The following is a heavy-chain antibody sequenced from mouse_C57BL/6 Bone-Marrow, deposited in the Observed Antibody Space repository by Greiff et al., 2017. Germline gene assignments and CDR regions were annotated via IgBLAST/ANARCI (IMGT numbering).Heavy chain of an antibody. J-gene: IGHJ2*01. CDR3: AGRSFFDY. V-gene: IGHV1-81*01. CDR1: GYTFTSYG. Sequence: QVQLQQSGAELARPGASVKLSCKASGYTFTSYGISWVKQRTGQGLEWIGEIYPRSGNTYYNQKFKGKATLTADNSSSTAYMELLSLTSEDSAVYVCAGRSFFDYWGQGTTLTVSS. CDR2: IYPRSGNT.